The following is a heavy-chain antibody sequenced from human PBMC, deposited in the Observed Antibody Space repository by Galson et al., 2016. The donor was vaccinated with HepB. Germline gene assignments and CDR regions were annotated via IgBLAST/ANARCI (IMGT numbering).Heavy chain of an antibody. CDR3: AGDALLVGYLAYDA. J-gene: IGHJ4*02. CDR1: GFNFSDFA. CDR2: SGYNGVKK. V-gene: IGHV3-30-3*01. Sequence: SLRLSCAVSGFNFSDFAMHWVRQAPGKGLEWVAVSGYNGVKKFLADSVQGRFIISRDNSKNTLSLQMNSLRIEDTAVYFCAGDALLVGYLAYDAWGQGTRVTVSS. D-gene: IGHD2-21*01.